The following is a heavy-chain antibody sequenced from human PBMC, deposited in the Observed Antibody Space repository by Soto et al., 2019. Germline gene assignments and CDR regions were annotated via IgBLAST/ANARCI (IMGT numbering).Heavy chain of an antibody. Sequence: PSGTLSLTCTVSGGSICSCIYYWGWIRQPPGKGLEWIGSIYYSGSTYYNPSLKSRVTISVDTSKNQFSLKLSSVTAADTAVYYCARPGGPRIAVPPYYFDYWGQGTLVTVSS. CDR1: GGSICSCIYY. CDR3: ARPGGPRIAVPPYYFDY. CDR2: IYYSGST. V-gene: IGHV4-39*01. J-gene: IGHJ4*02. D-gene: IGHD6-19*01.